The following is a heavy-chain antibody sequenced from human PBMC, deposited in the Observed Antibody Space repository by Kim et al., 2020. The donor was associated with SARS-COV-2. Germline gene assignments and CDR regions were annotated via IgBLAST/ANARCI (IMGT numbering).Heavy chain of an antibody. D-gene: IGHD6-13*01. Sequence: YAQKFQGRVTMTRDTSISTAYMELSRLRSDDTVVYYCARGTAAGTYAFDIWGQGTMVTVSS. V-gene: IGHV1-2*05. CDR3: ARGTAAGTYAFDI. J-gene: IGHJ3*02.